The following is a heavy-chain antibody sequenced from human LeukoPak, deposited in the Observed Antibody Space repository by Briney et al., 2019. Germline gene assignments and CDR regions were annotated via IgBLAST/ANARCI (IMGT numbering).Heavy chain of an antibody. D-gene: IGHD6-13*01. Sequence: SETLSLTCTVSGGSISSYYWSWIRQPAGKGLEWIGRIYTSGSTNYNPSLKSRVTMSVDTSKNQFSLQLNSVTPEDTAVYYCARGAWSSSWSGDDAFDIWGQGTMVTVSS. CDR3: ARGAWSSSWSGDDAFDI. V-gene: IGHV4-4*07. CDR2: IYTSGST. CDR1: GGSISSYY. J-gene: IGHJ3*02.